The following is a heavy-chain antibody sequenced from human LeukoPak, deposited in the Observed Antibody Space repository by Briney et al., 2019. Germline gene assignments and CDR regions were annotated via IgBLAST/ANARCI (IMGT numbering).Heavy chain of an antibody. J-gene: IGHJ6*03. CDR1: GGSISSSSYY. D-gene: IGHD2-21*01. V-gene: IGHV4-39*01. CDR3: ARRVAVAVPPYYKYLNYLDV. CDR2: IYHSGST. Sequence: SETLSLTCTVSGGSISSSSYYWGWIRQPPGKGLEWIGSIYHSGSTYYNPSLKSRVSLSVDTSKSQFSLKLNSVTAADTAVYYCARRVAVAVPPYYKYLNYLDVWGKGTTVTISS.